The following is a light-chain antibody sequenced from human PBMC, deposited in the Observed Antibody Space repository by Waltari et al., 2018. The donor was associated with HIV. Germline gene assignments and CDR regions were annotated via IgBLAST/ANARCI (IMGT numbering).Light chain of an antibody. CDR2: EGS. Sequence: QSALTQPASVSGSPGQSITIHCTGTSSDVGSYNLVSWYQQHPGKAPKLMIYEGSKRPSGVSNRFSGSKSGNTASLTISGLQAEDEADYYCCSYAGSSTLEVFGGGTKLTVL. CDR3: CSYAGSSTLEV. J-gene: IGLJ2*01. V-gene: IGLV2-23*01. CDR1: SSDVGSYNL.